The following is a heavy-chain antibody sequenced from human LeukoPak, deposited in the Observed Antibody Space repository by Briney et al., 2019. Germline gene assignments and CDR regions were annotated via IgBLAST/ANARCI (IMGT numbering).Heavy chain of an antibody. CDR1: GLTFSSFA. V-gene: IGHV3-23*01. CDR2: ISGSGGGT. Sequence: PGGSLRLFCAASGLTFSSFAMSWVRQAPGEGLEWVSAISGSGGGTYYADSVKGRFTISRDNSKNTLYLQVNSLRAEDTAVYYCAKRQVVGDGGFDYWGQGTLVTVAS. J-gene: IGHJ4*02. D-gene: IGHD6-19*01. CDR3: AKRQVVGDGGFDY.